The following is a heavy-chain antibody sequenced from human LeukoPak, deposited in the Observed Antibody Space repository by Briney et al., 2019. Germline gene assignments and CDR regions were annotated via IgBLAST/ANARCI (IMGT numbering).Heavy chain of an antibody. CDR2: ISVYNGNT. D-gene: IGHD1-26*01. V-gene: IGHV1-18*01. CDR3: ARGESSGSYYFDY. Sequence: ASVKVSCKASGYTFSGYGISWVRQAPGQGLEWMAWISVYNGNTKYAQKVQGRVTMTTDTSTSTAYMELRSLRSDDTAVYYCARGESSGSYYFDYWGQGTLVTVSS. CDR1: GYTFSGYG. J-gene: IGHJ4*02.